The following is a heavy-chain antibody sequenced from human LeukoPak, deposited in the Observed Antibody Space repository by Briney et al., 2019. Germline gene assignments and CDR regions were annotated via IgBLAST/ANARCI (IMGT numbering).Heavy chain of an antibody. CDR2: IYSSGKT. D-gene: IGHD3-22*01. Sequence: SETLSLTCTVSGGSINSGNYYWNWIRQPAGQGLQWIGRIYSSGKTNYSPSLQRRVTISLDTSKNQFSLKLNSVTAADTAVYXXXXGLDSGFYQYKGFAPWGQGTLVTVSS. CDR1: GGSINSGNYY. CDR3: XXGLDSGFYQYKGFAP. J-gene: IGHJ5*02. V-gene: IGHV4-61*02.